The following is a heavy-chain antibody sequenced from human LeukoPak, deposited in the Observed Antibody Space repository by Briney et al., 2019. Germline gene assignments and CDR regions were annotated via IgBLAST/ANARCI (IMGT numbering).Heavy chain of an antibody. V-gene: IGHV4-39*01. J-gene: IGHJ6*03. D-gene: IGHD2-2*01. CDR3: ARHSVDGCTSCPYYYYYYMDV. CDR1: GGSISSSSYY. Sequence: SETLSLTCTVSGGSISSSSYYWGWIRQPPGKGLEWIGIIYYSGTTYYNPSLKSRVTISVDTSKNQFSLKLSSVTAADTAVYYCARHSVDGCTSCPYYYYYYMDVWGKGTTVTVSS. CDR2: IYYSGTT.